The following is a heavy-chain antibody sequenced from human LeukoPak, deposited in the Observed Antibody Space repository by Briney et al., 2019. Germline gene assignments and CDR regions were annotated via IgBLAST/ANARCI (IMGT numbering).Heavy chain of an antibody. D-gene: IGHD3-22*01. Sequence: GGSLRLSCAASGITFSSYSMNWVRQAPGKGLEWVSSISSSSSYIYYADSVKGRFTISRDNAKNSLYLQMNSLRAEDTAVYYCARGYFTGDPDMIVRWPLFNWFDPWGQGTLVTVSS. CDR2: ISSSSSYI. CDR3: ARGYFTGDPDMIVRWPLFNWFDP. V-gene: IGHV3-21*01. J-gene: IGHJ5*02. CDR1: GITFSSYS.